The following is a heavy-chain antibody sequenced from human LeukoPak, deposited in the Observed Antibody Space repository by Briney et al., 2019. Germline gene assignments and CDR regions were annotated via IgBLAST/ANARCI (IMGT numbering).Heavy chain of an antibody. Sequence: SETLSLTCTVSGVSISSYYWSWIRQAPGKGLEWIGYIYHSGGTNYNPSLESRVTISVDTSKNQFSLKLRSVTAADTAVYYCARDRYGNNWFDPWGQGTLVTVSS. CDR3: ARDRYGNNWFDP. J-gene: IGHJ5*02. CDR2: IYHSGGT. V-gene: IGHV4-59*01. D-gene: IGHD1-14*01. CDR1: GVSISSYY.